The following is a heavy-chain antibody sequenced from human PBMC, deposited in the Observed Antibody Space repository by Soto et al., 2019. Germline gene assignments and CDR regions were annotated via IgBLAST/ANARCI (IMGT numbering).Heavy chain of an antibody. CDR2: INHSGST. Sequence: QVQLQQWGAGLLKPSETLSLTCAVYGGSFSGYYWSWIRQPPGKGLEWIGEINHSGSTNYNPSLKSRVTISVDTPKNQFSLKLSSVTAADTAVYYCARSPRSSFPSGWFDPWGQGTLVTVSS. CDR3: ARSPRSSFPSGWFDP. V-gene: IGHV4-34*01. J-gene: IGHJ5*02. D-gene: IGHD6-13*01. CDR1: GGSFSGYY.